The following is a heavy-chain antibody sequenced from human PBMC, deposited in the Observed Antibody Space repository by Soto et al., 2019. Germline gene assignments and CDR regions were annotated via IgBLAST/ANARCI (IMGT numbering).Heavy chain of an antibody. D-gene: IGHD6-19*01. J-gene: IGHJ4*02. CDR1: GFTFSSYG. CDR2: ISYDGSNK. Sequence: QVQLVESGGGVVQPGRSLRLSCAASGFTFSSYGMHWVRQAPGKGLEWVAVISYDGSNKYYADSVKGRFTISRDNSKNTLYLQMNSLRAEDTAVYYCAKPRDSSGGVNLDYWGQGTLVTVSS. V-gene: IGHV3-30*18. CDR3: AKPRDSSGGVNLDY.